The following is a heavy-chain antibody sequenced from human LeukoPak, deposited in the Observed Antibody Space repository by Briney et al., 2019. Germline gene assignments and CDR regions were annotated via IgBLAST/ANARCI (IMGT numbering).Heavy chain of an antibody. Sequence: PSETLSLTCAAYGGSFSGYYWSWIRQPPGKGLEWIGEINHSGSTNYNPSLKSRVTISVDTSRNQFSLKLSSVTAADTAVYYCARRTETRGYRRFDYWGQGTLVTVSS. CDR3: ARRTETRGYRRFDY. D-gene: IGHD5-18*01. V-gene: IGHV4-34*01. CDR1: GGSFSGYY. CDR2: INHSGST. J-gene: IGHJ4*02.